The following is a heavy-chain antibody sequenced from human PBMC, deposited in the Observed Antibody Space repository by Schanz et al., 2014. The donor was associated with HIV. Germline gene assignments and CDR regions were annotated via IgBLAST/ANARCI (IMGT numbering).Heavy chain of an antibody. CDR2: ISYDGRNK. Sequence: VQLVESGGGLVQPGGSLRLSCAASGFTFSSYAMTWVRQAPGKGLEWVAVISYDGRNKYYADSVKGRLTISRDNSKNTLYLQMKSLRTEDTAVYYCAKPEYDSSGNSQSHFDYWGQGTLVTVSS. D-gene: IGHD3-22*01. CDR3: AKPEYDSSGNSQSHFDY. J-gene: IGHJ4*02. CDR1: GFTFSSYA. V-gene: IGHV3-30*18.